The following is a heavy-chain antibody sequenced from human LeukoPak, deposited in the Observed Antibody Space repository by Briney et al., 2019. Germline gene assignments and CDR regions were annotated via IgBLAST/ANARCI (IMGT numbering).Heavy chain of an antibody. Sequence: GGSLRLSCAASGLTFSSYSMNWVRQAPGKGLEWVSSISSSSSYIYYADSVKGRFTISRDNAKNSLYLQMNSLRAEDTAVYYCARGGSYYGAFDIWGQGTMVTVSS. J-gene: IGHJ3*02. CDR3: ARGGSYYGAFDI. CDR2: ISSSSSYI. D-gene: IGHD1-26*01. V-gene: IGHV3-21*01. CDR1: GLTFSSYS.